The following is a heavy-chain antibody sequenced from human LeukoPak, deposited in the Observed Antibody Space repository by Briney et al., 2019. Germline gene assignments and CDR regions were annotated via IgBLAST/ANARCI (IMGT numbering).Heavy chain of an antibody. J-gene: IGHJ3*01. D-gene: IGHD4-17*01. V-gene: IGHV3-23*01. CDR3: ARDPNGDYIGAFEF. CDR2: ISGGSGSV. CDR1: GFTFSNYA. Sequence: GGPLKLSCAASGFTFSNYAMAWVRQAPGKRLEWVSTISGGSGSVYYAGSVRGRFTISRDNSKNTLYLQMNSLRAEDTAQYFCARDPNGDYIGAFEFWGRGTVVTVSS.